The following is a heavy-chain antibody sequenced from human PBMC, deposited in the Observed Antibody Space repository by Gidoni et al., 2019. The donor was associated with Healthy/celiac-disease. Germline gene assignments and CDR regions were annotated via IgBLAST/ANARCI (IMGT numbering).Heavy chain of an antibody. V-gene: IGHV4-34*01. CDR3: ASDLGYCSGGSCQYGMDV. J-gene: IGHJ6*02. CDR1: GGSFSGYY. D-gene: IGHD2-15*01. CDR2: INHSGST. Sequence: QVQLQQWGAGLLKPSETLSLTCAVYGGSFSGYYWSWIRQPPGKELEWIGEINHSGSTNYNPSLKSRVTISVDTSKNQFSLKLSSVTAADTAVYYCASDLGYCSGGSCQYGMDVWGQGTTVTVSS.